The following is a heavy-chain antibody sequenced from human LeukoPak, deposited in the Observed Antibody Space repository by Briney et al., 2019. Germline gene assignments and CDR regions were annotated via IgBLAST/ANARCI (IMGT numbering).Heavy chain of an antibody. CDR2: IYPGDSDI. CDR3: ARQENYDTGCLWVDL. J-gene: IGHJ5*02. V-gene: IGHV5-51*01. Sequence: GESLKISCKGSRYKFTDYWIAWVRQMPGRGLEWMGIIYPGDSDIRYSPSFQGQVTISADKSIDTAYLQWSSLKASDTAMYYCARQENYDTGCLWVDLWGQGTLVTVSS. D-gene: IGHD3-16*01. CDR1: RYKFTDYW.